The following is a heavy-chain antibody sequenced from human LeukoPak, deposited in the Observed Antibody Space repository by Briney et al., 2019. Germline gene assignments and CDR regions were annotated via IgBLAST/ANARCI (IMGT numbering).Heavy chain of an antibody. CDR2: IYPGDSDT. CDR3: ARRDYGGKHFDY. D-gene: IGHD4-23*01. J-gene: IGHJ4*02. Sequence: GSLEPSWKGPGSPFNSYWLAWVRPAPGKGPEWKGIIYPGDSDTRYSPSFPGQVTIPADKTISTAYLQWSSLKASDPAMYYCARRDYGGKHFDYWGQGAMVTVSS. V-gene: IGHV5-51*01. CDR1: GSPFNSYW.